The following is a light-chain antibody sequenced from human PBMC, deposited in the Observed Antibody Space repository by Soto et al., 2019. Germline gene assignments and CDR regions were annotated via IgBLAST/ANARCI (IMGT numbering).Light chain of an antibody. Sequence: EIVLTQSPGTLSLSPGERATLSCRASQSVSNNYLAWYQQKPGQAPRLLIYGASNRATGIPDRFSGSGSRRDFALTTSRLEREEFAGYYCQQYGSSGTFGQGTKVEIK. CDR3: QQYGSSGT. J-gene: IGKJ1*01. V-gene: IGKV3-20*01. CDR2: GAS. CDR1: QSVSNNY.